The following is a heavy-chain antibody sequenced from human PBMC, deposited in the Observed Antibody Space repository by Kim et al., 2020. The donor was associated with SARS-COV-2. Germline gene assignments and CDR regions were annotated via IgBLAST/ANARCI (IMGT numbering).Heavy chain of an antibody. Sequence: ASVKVSCKASGYTFTSYAMNWVRQAPGQGLEWMGWITPNTGTPPYAQGFTGRLAFSLDTSVSTAYLQSSSLKAEDTAVYYCARDLPLLGYDSSRDAFGIWGQGTMVTVPS. CDR2: ITPNTGTP. CDR3: ARDLPLLGYDSSRDAFGI. CDR1: GYTFTSYA. J-gene: IGHJ3*02. V-gene: IGHV7-4-1*02. D-gene: IGHD3-22*01.